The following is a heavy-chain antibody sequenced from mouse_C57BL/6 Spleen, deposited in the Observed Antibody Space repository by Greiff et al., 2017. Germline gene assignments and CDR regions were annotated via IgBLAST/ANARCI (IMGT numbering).Heavy chain of an antibody. CDR1: GYTFPSYW. J-gene: IGHJ2*01. D-gene: IGHD6-1*01. V-gene: IGHV1-72*01. CDR2: IDPNSGGT. Sequence: QVQLQQPGAELVKPGASVKLSCKASGYTFPSYWMPWVKQRPGRGLEWIGRIDPNSGGTKYNEKFKRKATMAGDKPASTVYMQLSCLTSEDSAVYYCARQGRCPDYWGQGTTLTVSS. CDR3: ARQGRCPDY.